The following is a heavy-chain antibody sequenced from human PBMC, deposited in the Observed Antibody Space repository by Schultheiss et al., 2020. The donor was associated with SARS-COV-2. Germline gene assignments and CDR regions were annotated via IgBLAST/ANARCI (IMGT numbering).Heavy chain of an antibody. V-gene: IGHV3-30*03. J-gene: IGHJ4*02. CDR3: ARDGGDYGPLFDY. CDR1: GFTFSSYA. D-gene: IGHD4-17*01. CDR2: VSYDGSNE. Sequence: RLSCAASGFTFSSYAMYWVRQAPGKGLEWVAAVSYDGSNEYYSDSVKGRFTISRDNSKNTLYLQMNSLRAEDTAVYYCARDGGDYGPLFDYWGQGTLVTVSS.